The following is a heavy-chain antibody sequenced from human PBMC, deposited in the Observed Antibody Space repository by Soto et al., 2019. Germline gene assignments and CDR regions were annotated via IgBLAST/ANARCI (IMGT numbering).Heavy chain of an antibody. Sequence: EVQLLESGGGLVLPGGSLRLSCAASGFTFSTYAMSWVRQAPGKGLEWVSGISGSGGSIYYADSVKGRFTISRDSSKTTLDLQMNSRRAEDTAIYYCAKAAVAGSARSTLHYWGQGTLVTVSS. D-gene: IGHD6-19*01. CDR2: ISGSGGSI. CDR3: AKAAVAGSARSTLHY. J-gene: IGHJ4*02. V-gene: IGHV3-23*01. CDR1: GFTFSTYA.